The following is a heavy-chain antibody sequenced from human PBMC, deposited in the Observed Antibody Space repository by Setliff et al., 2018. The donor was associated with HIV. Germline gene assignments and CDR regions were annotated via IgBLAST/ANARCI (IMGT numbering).Heavy chain of an antibody. CDR1: GDSMSSYC. J-gene: IGHJ4*02. CDR3: AGGRYFRDIRDSRFDF. Sequence: KPSETLSLTCSVSGDSMSSYCWTWIRQSAGKGLEWIGHIYSTGTTNYNSSLKSRLTMSIDTSKNQFPLKLNSMTAADTAMYYCAGGRYFRDIRDSRFDFWGQGMLVTVS. CDR2: IYSTGTT. D-gene: IGHD3-9*01. V-gene: IGHV4-4*07.